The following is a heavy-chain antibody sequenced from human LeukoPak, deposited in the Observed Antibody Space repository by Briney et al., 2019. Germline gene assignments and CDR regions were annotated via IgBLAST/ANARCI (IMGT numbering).Heavy chain of an antibody. CDR2: MYPNSGNT. Sequence: ASVKVSCKASGYTFTSYDINWVRQATGQGLEWMGWMYPNSGNTGYAQKFQGRVTMTRNTSISTAYMELSSLRSEDTAVYYCARKYCSSTSCYYYYGMDVWGQGTTVTVSS. J-gene: IGHJ6*02. CDR3: ARKYCSSTSCYYYYGMDV. CDR1: GYTFTSYD. D-gene: IGHD2-2*01. V-gene: IGHV1-8*01.